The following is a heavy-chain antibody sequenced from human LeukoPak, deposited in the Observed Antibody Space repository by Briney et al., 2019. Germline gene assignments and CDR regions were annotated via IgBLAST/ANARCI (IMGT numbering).Heavy chain of an antibody. CDR3: ARDGGMGDSGYYYYMDV. Sequence: GGSLRLSCAASGFTFSSYSMNWVRQAPGKGLEWVSYISSSSRTIYYADSVKGRFTISRDNAKNSLYLQMNSLRAEDTAVYYCARDGGMGDSGYYYYMDVWGKGTTVTVSS. CDR1: GFTFSSYS. V-gene: IGHV3-48*01. D-gene: IGHD3-10*01. CDR2: ISSSSRTI. J-gene: IGHJ6*03.